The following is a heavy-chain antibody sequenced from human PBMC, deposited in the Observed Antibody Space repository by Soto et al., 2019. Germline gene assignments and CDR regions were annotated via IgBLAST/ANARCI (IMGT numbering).Heavy chain of an antibody. Sequence: QVPLVESGGGVVQPGRSLRLSCAASGFTFSSYGMHWVRQAPGKGLEWVAVMSYDGSNENYADSVKGRFTISRDNSKNTLYLQMNSLRAEDTAVYYCARDKGYCNGGSCYYFEYWGQGTLVTVSS. D-gene: IGHD2-15*01. CDR2: MSYDGSNE. J-gene: IGHJ4*02. CDR1: GFTFSSYG. V-gene: IGHV3-33*01. CDR3: ARDKGYCNGGSCYYFEY.